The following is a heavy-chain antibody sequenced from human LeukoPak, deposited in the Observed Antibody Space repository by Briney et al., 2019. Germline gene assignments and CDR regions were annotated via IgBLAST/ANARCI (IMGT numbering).Heavy chain of an antibody. CDR1: GYTLTNYA. CDR2: TNADDGNT. D-gene: IGHD4-17*01. Sequence: ASVKVSCKASGYTLTNYAIHWVRQAPGQRLEWLGWTNADDGNTKYSQEFQGRVTITRDTSASTAYMELSSLRSEDTAVYYCATDSTSDGDFDYWGQGTLVTVSS. J-gene: IGHJ4*02. CDR3: ATDSTSDGDFDY. V-gene: IGHV1-3*02.